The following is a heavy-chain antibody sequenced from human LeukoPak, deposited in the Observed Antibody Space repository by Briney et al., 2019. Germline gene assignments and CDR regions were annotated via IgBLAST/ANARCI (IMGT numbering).Heavy chain of an antibody. CDR3: ATSPAHYYYYYYMDV. Sequence: GGSLRLSCAASGFTFSDYYMCWIRQAPGKGLEWVSYISSSGSTIYYADSVKGRFTFSRDNAKNSLYLQMNSLRAEDTAVYYCATSPAHYYYYYYMDVWGKGTTVTVSS. D-gene: IGHD2-2*01. CDR2: ISSSGSTI. CDR1: GFTFSDYY. V-gene: IGHV3-11*04. J-gene: IGHJ6*03.